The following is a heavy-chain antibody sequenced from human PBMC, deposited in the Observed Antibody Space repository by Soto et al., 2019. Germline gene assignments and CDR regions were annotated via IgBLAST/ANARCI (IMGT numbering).Heavy chain of an antibody. CDR1: GASISSSSYY. J-gene: IGHJ5*02. CDR3: ARLGAYYQSLDP. V-gene: IGHV4-39*02. Sequence: SETLSLTCTVSGASISSSSYYWGWIRQPPGKGLEYIGNIYYSGSTYYNPSLKSRVIISVDTSKNHFSLKLSSVTAADTAVYYCARLGAYYQSLDPWGPGTLVTVSS. CDR2: IYYSGST. D-gene: IGHD3-22*01.